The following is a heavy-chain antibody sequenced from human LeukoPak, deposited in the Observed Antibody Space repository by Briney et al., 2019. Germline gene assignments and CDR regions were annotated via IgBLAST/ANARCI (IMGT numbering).Heavy chain of an antibody. CDR2: IYPADSDT. CDR3: ARHLVLGGQVKPNFGH. J-gene: IGHJ4*02. Sequence: GESLKISCKTSGDTFTNYWIGWVRQMPGKGLEWMGIIYPADSDTRYSPSFQGQVIISVDKSISTAYLQWSSLKDSDTAMYYCARHLVLGGQVKPNFGHWGQGTLVTVSS. CDR1: GDTFTNYW. D-gene: IGHD6-13*01. V-gene: IGHV5-51*01.